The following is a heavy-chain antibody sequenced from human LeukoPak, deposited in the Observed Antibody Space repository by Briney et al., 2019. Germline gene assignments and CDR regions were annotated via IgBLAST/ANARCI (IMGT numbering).Heavy chain of an antibody. CDR1: GFTFSDHH. J-gene: IGHJ6*02. D-gene: IGHD1-1*01. CDR2: ISNKANSYTT. CDR3: ARLTSVASKGNWYYSMDV. Sequence: SGGSLRLSCAASGFTFSDHHMEWVRQAPGKGLEWVGRISNKANSYTTAYAASVKGRFTISRDDSKNSLSLQVHSLKTEDTAVYFCARLTSVASKGNWYYSMDVWGQGTTVTVSS. V-gene: IGHV3-72*01.